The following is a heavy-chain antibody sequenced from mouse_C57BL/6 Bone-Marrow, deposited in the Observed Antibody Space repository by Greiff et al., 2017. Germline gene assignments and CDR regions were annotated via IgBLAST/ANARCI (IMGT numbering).Heavy chain of an antibody. CDR2: ISDGGSYT. CDR1: GFTFSSYA. V-gene: IGHV5-4*01. D-gene: IGHD2-4*01. J-gene: IGHJ3*01. CDR3: ARDGLPPGCAY. Sequence: EVQLQQSGGGLVKPGGSLKLSCAASGFTFSSYAMSWVRQTPEKRLAWVATISDGGSYTYYPDNVKGRFTISRDNAKNNLYLQMRHLKSEDTAMYYCARDGLPPGCAYWGQGTLVTGAA.